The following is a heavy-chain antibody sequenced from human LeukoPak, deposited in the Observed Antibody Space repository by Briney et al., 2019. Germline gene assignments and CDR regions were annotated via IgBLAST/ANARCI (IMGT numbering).Heavy chain of an antibody. D-gene: IGHD2-2*01. Sequence: GSSVKVSCEASGGSFGGYGFSWVRQAPGQGLEWMGGIIPIFGTSNYAQKFQGRVTITADESTRTVYMELSNLRSEDTAVFFCAKTHSDQPESFYYYGLDVWGQGTTVTVSS. CDR3: AKTHSDQPESFYYYGLDV. V-gene: IGHV1-69*01. CDR1: GGSFGGYG. CDR2: IIPIFGTS. J-gene: IGHJ6*02.